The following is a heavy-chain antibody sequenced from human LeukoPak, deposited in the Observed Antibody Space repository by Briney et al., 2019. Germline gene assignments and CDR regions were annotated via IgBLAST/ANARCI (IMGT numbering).Heavy chain of an antibody. CDR2: IIPIFGTA. V-gene: IGHV1-69*13. Sequence: ASVKVSCKASGYTFTSYDINWVRQAPGQGLEWMGGIIPIFGTANYAQKFQGRVTITADESTSTAYMELSSLRSEDTAVYYCARSGETTVTPNYYYYYYMDVWGKGTTVTVSS. D-gene: IGHD4-11*01. CDR1: GYTFTSYD. J-gene: IGHJ6*03. CDR3: ARSGETTVTPNYYYYYYMDV.